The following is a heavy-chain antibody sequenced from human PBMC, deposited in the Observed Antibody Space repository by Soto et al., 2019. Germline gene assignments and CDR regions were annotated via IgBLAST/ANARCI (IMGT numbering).Heavy chain of an antibody. V-gene: IGHV3-74*01. CDR2: INSDGSSI. D-gene: IGHD3-16*01. CDR1: GFTFSRHW. Sequence: WGSLRLSCGVSGFTFSRHWMHWVRQAPGKGLVWVSRINSDGSSINYADSVKGRFTISRDNAKNTLYLQMNSLRAEDTAVYYCARVGDGYDVFDIWGQGTMVTVSS. CDR3: ARVGDGYDVFDI. J-gene: IGHJ3*02.